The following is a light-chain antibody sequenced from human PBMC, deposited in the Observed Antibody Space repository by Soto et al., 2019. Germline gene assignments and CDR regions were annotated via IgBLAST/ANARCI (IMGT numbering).Light chain of an antibody. J-gene: IGKJ5*01. V-gene: IGKV1-13*02. CDR3: QQFNSL. Sequence: IQLTQSPSSLSASIRDTVSITCRASQGMATGLAWYQQKPGAPPRLRIYDASILQRGVQSRFSGSGSGTHFILTISNLQPEDFATYYCQQFNSLFGQGTHWRL. CDR1: QGMATG. CDR2: DAS.